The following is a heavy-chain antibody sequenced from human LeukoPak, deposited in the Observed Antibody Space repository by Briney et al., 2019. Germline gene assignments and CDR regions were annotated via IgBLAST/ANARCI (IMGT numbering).Heavy chain of an antibody. J-gene: IGHJ4*02. CDR1: GYTFTSYY. Sequence: ASVKVSCKASGYTFTSYYMHWVRQAPGQGLEGMGIINPSGGSTSYAQKFQGRVTMTRDTSISTAYMELSRLRSDDTAVYYCARQRRAYCGGDCYFFDYWGQGTLVTVSS. CDR3: ARQRRAYCGGDCYFFDY. CDR2: INPSGGST. D-gene: IGHD2-21*02. V-gene: IGHV1-46*01.